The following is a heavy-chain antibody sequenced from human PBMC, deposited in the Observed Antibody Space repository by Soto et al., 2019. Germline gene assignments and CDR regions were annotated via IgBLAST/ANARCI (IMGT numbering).Heavy chain of an antibody. J-gene: IGHJ4*02. V-gene: IGHV3-23*01. Sequence: GGSLRLSYAASGFTFSSYAMSWVRQAPGKGLDWVSAISGSGGSTYYADSVKGRFTISRDNSRNTLYLQMNSLRVEDTAVYYCAKGGNLWSAIDRGIDYWGQGTLVTVSS. CDR1: GFTFSSYA. CDR3: AKGGNLWSAIDRGIDY. CDR2: ISGSGGST. D-gene: IGHD3-3*01.